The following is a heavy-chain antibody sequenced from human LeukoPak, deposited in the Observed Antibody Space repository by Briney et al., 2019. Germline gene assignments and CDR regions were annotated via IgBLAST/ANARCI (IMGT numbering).Heavy chain of an antibody. CDR2: INPNSGGT. J-gene: IGHJ4*02. CDR3: ARVRIAARTSFFGFDY. CDR1: GYTFTGYY. Sequence: ASVKVSCKASGYTFTGYYMHWVRQAPGQGLEWMGWINPNSGGTNYAQKFQGRVTMTRDTSISTAYMELSRLRSDDTAVYYCARVRIAARTSFFGFDYWGQGTLVTVSS. D-gene: IGHD6-6*01. V-gene: IGHV1-2*02.